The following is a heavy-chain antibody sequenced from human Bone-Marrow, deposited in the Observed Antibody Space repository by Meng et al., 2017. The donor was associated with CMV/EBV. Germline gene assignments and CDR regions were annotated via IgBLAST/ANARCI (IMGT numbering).Heavy chain of an antibody. CDR1: GYSISSGYY. CDR2: IYHSGST. V-gene: IGHV4-38-2*02. Sequence: SETLSLTCTVSGYSISSGYYWGWIRQPPGKGLEWIGSIYHSGSTYYNPSLKSRVTISVDTSKNQFSLKLSSVTAADTAVYYCARGLGRWLQLALDYWGQGTLVTVSS. J-gene: IGHJ4*02. D-gene: IGHD5-24*01. CDR3: ARGLGRWLQLALDY.